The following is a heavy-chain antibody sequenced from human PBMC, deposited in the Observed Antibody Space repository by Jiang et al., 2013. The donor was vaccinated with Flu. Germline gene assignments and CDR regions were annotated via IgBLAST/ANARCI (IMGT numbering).Heavy chain of an antibody. J-gene: IGHJ4*02. CDR1: GGSISSYY. Sequence: PGLVKPSETLSLTCTVSGGSISSYYWSWIRQPPGKGLEWIGYIYYSGSTNYNPSLKSRVTISVDTSKNQFSLKLSSVTAADTAVYYCARSSDTIFGVVITLAFDYWGQGTLVTVSS. D-gene: IGHD3-3*01. CDR3: ARSSDTIFGVVITLAFDY. CDR2: IYYSGST. V-gene: IGHV4-59*08.